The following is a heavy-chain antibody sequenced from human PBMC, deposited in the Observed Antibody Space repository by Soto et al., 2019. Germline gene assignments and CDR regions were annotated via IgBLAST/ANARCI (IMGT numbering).Heavy chain of an antibody. D-gene: IGHD1-7*01. CDR3: ASSSAELPSSTSGY. Sequence: GASVKGSCKASGYTFTGYYMHWVRQAPGQGLECMGIINPSGGSTSYAQKFQGRVTMTRDTSTSTVYMELSSLRSEDTAVYYCASSSAELPSSTSGYWGQGTLVTVSS. V-gene: IGHV1-46*01. CDR2: INPSGGST. CDR1: GYTFTGYY. J-gene: IGHJ4*02.